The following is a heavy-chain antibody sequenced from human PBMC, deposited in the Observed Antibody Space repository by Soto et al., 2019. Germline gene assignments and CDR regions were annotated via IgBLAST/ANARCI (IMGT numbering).Heavy chain of an antibody. J-gene: IGHJ4*02. D-gene: IGHD3-10*01. CDR3: AKGRGGSGSLTPRVDF. V-gene: IGHV3-23*01. CDR2: ISGGGDTT. Sequence: EVQLLASGGGLVQPGGSLRLSCAASGFTFNNYAMTWVRQAPGKGLEWVSAISGGGDTTSYADSVKGRFPVSRDGSRNTLYLQMSSLRAEDTALYYCAKGRGGSGSLTPRVDFWGQGTLVTVAS. CDR1: GFTFNNYA.